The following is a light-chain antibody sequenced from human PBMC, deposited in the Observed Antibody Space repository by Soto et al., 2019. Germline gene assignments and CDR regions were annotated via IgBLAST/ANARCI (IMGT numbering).Light chain of an antibody. J-gene: IGKJ1*01. Sequence: AIRMTQSPSSFSASTGDRVTITCRASQGISSYLAWYQQKPGKAPKLLIYAASTLQSGVPSRFSVRGSGTDFTLTISCLQSEYFATYYCQQYYSYPRTFGQGTKVEIK. V-gene: IGKV1-8*01. CDR2: AAS. CDR1: QGISSY. CDR3: QQYYSYPRT.